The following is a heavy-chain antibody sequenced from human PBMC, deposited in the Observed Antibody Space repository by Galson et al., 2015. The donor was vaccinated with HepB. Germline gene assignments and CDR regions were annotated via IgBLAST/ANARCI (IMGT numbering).Heavy chain of an antibody. V-gene: IGHV5-51*01. D-gene: IGHD3-10*01. CDR3: ARQPGPGSSIDY. Sequence: SGAEVKKPGESLQISCKGSGYRFTNFWIGWVRQMPGKGLEWMGIIWPSDSDTRYSPSFQGQVTISADKSISTAYLQWTSLTAADTAMYFCARQPGPGSSIDYWGQGTLVTVSS. J-gene: IGHJ4*02. CDR2: IWPSDSDT. CDR1: GYRFTNFW.